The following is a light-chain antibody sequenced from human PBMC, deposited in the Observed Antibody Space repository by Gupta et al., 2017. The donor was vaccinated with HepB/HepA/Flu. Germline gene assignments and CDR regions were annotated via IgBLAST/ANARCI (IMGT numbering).Light chain of an antibody. V-gene: IGKV6-21*01. CDR1: QSIGSS. J-gene: IGKJ4*01. CDR2: FAS. Sequence: EIVLNQSPEFQSVTTKEKVTITCRASQSIGSSLHWYQQKPEQSPKLLIKFASQYGSGGPSRFSGSGSGTDFTLTIKSLEAEDAATYYCQQRSCLPLTFGWGTKVEIK. CDR3: QQRSCLPLT.